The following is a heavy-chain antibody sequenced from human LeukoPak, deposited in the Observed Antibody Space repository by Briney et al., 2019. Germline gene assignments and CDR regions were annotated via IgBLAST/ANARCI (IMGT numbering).Heavy chain of an antibody. V-gene: IGHV3-23*01. J-gene: IGHJ4*02. CDR3: AKGYCSSTSCYVFDY. D-gene: IGHD2-2*01. Sequence: GGSLRLSCAASGFTFSSYAMSWVRQAPGKGLEWVSAISGSGGSTYYADSVKGRFTISRDNSKNTLYLQMSSLRAEDTAVYYCAKGYCSSTSCYVFDYWGQGTLVTVSS. CDR1: GFTFSSYA. CDR2: ISGSGGST.